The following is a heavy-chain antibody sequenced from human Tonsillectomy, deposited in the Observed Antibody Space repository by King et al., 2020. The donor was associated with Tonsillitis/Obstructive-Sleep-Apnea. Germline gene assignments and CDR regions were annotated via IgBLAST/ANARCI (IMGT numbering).Heavy chain of an antibody. CDR1: GFTFDDYA. CDR2: ISGDGGST. J-gene: IGHJ4*02. V-gene: IGHV3-43*02. D-gene: IGHD1-26*01. Sequence: VQLVESGGGVVQPGGSLRLSCAASGFTFDDYAMHWVCQAPGKGLEWVSLISGDGGSTHYADSVKGRFTISRDNSKDSLYLQMNSLRTEDTALYYCVKDISGSYFTADYYFDHWGQGTLVTVSS. CDR3: VKDISGSYFTADYYFDH.